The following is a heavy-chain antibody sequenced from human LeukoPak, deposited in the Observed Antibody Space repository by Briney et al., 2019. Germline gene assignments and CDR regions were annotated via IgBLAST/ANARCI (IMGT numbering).Heavy chain of an antibody. V-gene: IGHV5-51*01. CDR2: IYPGDSDT. J-gene: IGHJ3*02. CDR1: GYSFTSYW. D-gene: IGHD1-20*01. Sequence: GESLKISCKGSGYSFTSYWIGWVRQMPGKGLEWMGIIYPGDSDTRYSPSFQGQVTISADKSISTAYLQWSSLKASDTAMYYCARAHIAGTTDDAFDIWGQGTVVTVSS. CDR3: ARAHIAGTTDDAFDI.